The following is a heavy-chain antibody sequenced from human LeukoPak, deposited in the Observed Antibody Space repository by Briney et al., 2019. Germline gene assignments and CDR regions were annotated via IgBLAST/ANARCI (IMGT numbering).Heavy chain of an antibody. CDR2: ISGRGGST. J-gene: IGHJ4*02. D-gene: IGHD6-19*01. V-gene: IGHV3-23*01. Sequence: GGSLRLSCAASGFTFNSFAMSWVRQAPGKGLEWVSAISGRGGSTYYADSVKGHFTISRDNSKNTLYLQMNSLRAEDTAVYYCAKFSRDIEVAGRDFDYWGQGTLVTVSS. CDR3: AKFSRDIEVAGRDFDY. CDR1: GFTFNSFA.